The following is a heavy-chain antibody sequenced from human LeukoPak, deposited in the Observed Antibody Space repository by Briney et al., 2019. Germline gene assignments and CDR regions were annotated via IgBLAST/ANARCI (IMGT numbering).Heavy chain of an antibody. D-gene: IGHD5-12*01. V-gene: IGHV1-2*02. J-gene: IGHJ4*02. CDR2: INPNSGGT. CDR1: GYTFTGYY. CDR3: ARDRLYSVYAGDYDY. Sequence: ASVKVSCKTSGYTFTGYYMHWVRRAPGQGLEWMGWINPNSGGTNYAQKFQGRVTMTRDTSVSTAYMELSSLTSDDTAVYYCARDRLYSVYAGDYDYWGQGTLVTVSS.